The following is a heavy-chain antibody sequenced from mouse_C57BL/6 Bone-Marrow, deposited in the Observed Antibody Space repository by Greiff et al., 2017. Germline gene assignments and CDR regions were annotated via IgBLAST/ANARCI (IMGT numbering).Heavy chain of an antibody. V-gene: IGHV1-82*01. CDR2: IYPGDGDT. Sequence: QVQLQQSGPELVKPGASVKISCKASGYAFSSSWMNWVKQRPGKGLEWIGRIYPGDGDTNYNGKFKGKATLTADKSSSTAYMQLSSLTSEDAAVYFCARHDLGADWGQGTLVTVSA. CDR1: GYAFSSSW. D-gene: IGHD3-3*01. J-gene: IGHJ3*01. CDR3: ARHDLGAD.